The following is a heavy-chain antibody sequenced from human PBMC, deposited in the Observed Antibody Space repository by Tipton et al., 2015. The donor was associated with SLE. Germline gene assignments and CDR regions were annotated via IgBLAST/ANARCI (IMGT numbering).Heavy chain of an antibody. CDR1: SGSISSYY. CDR3: ATWPGNFFDY. Sequence: TLSLTCTVSSGSISSYYWSWIRQPPGKGLEWIGSIYYSGSTYYNPSLNSRVTISVDTSKSQFSLKLSSVTAADTAVYYCATWPGNFFDYWGQGTLVTVSS. CDR2: IYYSGST. V-gene: IGHV4-59*05. D-gene: IGHD3-10*01. J-gene: IGHJ4*02.